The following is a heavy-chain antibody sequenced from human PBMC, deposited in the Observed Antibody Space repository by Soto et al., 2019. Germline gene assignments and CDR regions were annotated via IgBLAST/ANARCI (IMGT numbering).Heavy chain of an antibody. V-gene: IGHV3-30-3*01. CDR1: GFTFSSYA. D-gene: IGHD3-22*01. CDR2: ISYDGSNK. CDR3: ARSQGNYYDSSGLGDAFDI. J-gene: IGHJ3*02. Sequence: QVQLVESGGGVVQPGRSLRLSCAASGFTFSSYAMHWVRQAPGKGLEWVAVISYDGSNKYYADSVKGRFTISRDNSKNTLYLQMNSLRAEDTAVYYCARSQGNYYDSSGLGDAFDIWGQGTMVTVSS.